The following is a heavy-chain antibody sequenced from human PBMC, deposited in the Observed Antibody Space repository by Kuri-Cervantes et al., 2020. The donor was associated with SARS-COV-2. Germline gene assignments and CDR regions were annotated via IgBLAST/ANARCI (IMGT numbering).Heavy chain of an antibody. V-gene: IGHV1-18*01. CDR3: ARYCSGGTCPLGSAFDI. CDR2: ISAYNGNT. Sequence: ASVKVSCKASGYTFSRYGINWVRQAPGQGLEWMGWISAYNGNTNYAQKLQGRVTMTTDTSTTTAYMELRSLRSDDTAVYYCARYCSGGTCPLGSAFDIWGQGTMVTVSS. CDR1: GYTFSRYG. D-gene: IGHD2-15*01. J-gene: IGHJ3*02.